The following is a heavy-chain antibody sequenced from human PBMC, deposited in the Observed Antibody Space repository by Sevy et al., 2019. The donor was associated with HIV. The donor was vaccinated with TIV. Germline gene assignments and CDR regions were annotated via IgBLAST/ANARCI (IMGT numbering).Heavy chain of an antibody. J-gene: IGHJ4*02. V-gene: IGHV3-23*01. CDR1: GFTFSKYS. D-gene: IGHD2-8*01. CDR2: LSFGCGEF. Sequence: GGSLRLSCAASGFTFSKYSMSWVRQPPGKGLEWVSTLSFGCGEFNHADSVKGRFTISRDNSKNSLYLQMNNLRAEDTAVYYCAREGCTKPHDYWGQGTLVTVSS. CDR3: AREGCTKPHDY.